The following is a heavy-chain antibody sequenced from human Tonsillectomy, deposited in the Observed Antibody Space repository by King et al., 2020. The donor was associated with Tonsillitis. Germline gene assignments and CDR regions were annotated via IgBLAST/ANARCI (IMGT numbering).Heavy chain of an antibody. V-gene: IGHV4-59*01. CDR3: ARDNSAGAIPGKAFDI. Sequence: QLQESGPGLVKPSETLSLTCTVSGGSISNYYWSWIRQPPGKAVEWIGYIHDSGSTNYSPSLKSRVTISVDTSKNQFSLKLSSVTAAATAGYYCARDNSAGAIPGKAFDIWGQGTMVTVSS. D-gene: IGHD1-26*01. CDR2: IHDSGST. CDR1: GGSISNYY. J-gene: IGHJ3*02.